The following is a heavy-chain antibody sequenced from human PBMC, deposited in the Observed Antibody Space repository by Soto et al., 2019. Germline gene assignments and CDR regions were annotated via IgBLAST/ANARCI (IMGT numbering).Heavy chain of an antibody. Sequence: QGQLQQSGPGLVKTAQTLSLTCAISWDRVSSDITSWNWIRQSPSRVLEWLGRTYYRSKWFHDYAASVKSRLTINPDTSKNKFSPELNSMTHEDTAVYYWARGHDLDVWGQRTVVTVSS. CDR2: TYYRSKWFH. CDR1: WDRVSSDITS. D-gene: IGHD3-16*01. CDR3: ARGHDLDV. V-gene: IGHV6-1*01. J-gene: IGHJ3*01.